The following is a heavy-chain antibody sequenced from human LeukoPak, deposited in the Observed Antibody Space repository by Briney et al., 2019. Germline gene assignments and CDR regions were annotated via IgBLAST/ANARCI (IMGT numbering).Heavy chain of an antibody. V-gene: IGHV3-30*02. J-gene: IGHJ4*02. D-gene: IGHD6-13*01. CDR1: GFAFNDYG. Sequence: PGGSLRLSCAASGFAFNDYGMHWVRQAPGKGLEWVAFIQYDGSNKYYADSVKGRFTISRDNSKNTLYLQMNSLRAEDTAVYYCARGDIAAAGYYFDYWGQGTLVTVSS. CDR2: IQYDGSNK. CDR3: ARGDIAAAGYYFDY.